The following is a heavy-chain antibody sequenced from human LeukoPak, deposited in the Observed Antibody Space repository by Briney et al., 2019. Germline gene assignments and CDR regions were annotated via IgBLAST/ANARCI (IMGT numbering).Heavy chain of an antibody. D-gene: IGHD3-9*01. CDR1: GFTFSSYW. J-gene: IGHJ5*02. V-gene: IGHV3-7*01. CDR3: ARALHYDILTGYRFDP. Sequence: GGSLRLSCAASGFTFSSYWMSWVRQAPGKGLEWVANIKQDGSEKYYVDSVKGRFTISRDNAKNSLYLQMNSLRAEDTAVCYCARALHYDILTGYRFDPWGQGTLVTVSS. CDR2: IKQDGSEK.